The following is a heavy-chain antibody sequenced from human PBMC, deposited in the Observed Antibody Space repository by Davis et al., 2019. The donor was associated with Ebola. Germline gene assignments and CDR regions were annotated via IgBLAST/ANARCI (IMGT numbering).Heavy chain of an antibody. CDR1: GFTFRNYA. D-gene: IGHD3-3*01. Sequence: GESLKISCAASGFTFRNYAMHWVRQAPGKGPEWVAVVSHSEREKFYADSVKGRFTISRDNSENTLYLQMNSLTADDTAVYYCARAVFHAVLDYWGQGTPVTVSP. V-gene: IGHV3-30*04. J-gene: IGHJ4*02. CDR3: ARAVFHAVLDY. CDR2: VSHSEREK.